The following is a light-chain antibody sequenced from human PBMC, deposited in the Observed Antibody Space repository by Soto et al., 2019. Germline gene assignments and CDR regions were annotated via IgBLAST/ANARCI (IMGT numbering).Light chain of an antibody. V-gene: IGKV3-15*01. J-gene: IGKJ1*01. CDR3: QQYKDWRT. CDR2: GAS. Sequence: IVMTQSPATLSVSPGERATLSCRASQTIDNKLAWYQQRPGQAPRLLIYGASIRATGIPARFSGSVSGTECTLTISGLQSEEFGVYYCQQYKDWRTFGQGTNVDIK. CDR1: QTIDNK.